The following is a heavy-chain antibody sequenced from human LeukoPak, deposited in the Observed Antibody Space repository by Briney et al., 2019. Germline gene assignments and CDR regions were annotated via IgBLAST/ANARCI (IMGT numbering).Heavy chain of an antibody. CDR3: ARGSFSADAPLVLYYFHP. J-gene: IGHJ1*01. CDR2: INPNSGGT. CDR1: GYTFTGDY. Sequence: GASAKVSCKASGYTFTGDYIHWVRQAPGQGLEWMGWINPNSGGTNYAQKFQGRVTMTRDTSISTAYMELSRLRADDTAVYYCARGSFSADAPLVLYYFHPWGQGALVTDSS. D-gene: IGHD1-26*01. V-gene: IGHV1-2*02.